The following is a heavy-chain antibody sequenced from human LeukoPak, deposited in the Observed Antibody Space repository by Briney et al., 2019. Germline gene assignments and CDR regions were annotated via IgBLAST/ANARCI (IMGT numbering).Heavy chain of an antibody. CDR3: ARAGDSSGYSAFDI. CDR2: INPNSGGT. J-gene: IGHJ3*02. D-gene: IGHD3-22*01. CDR1: GGTFSSYA. V-gene: IGHV1-2*02. Sequence: GPSLKVSCKASGGTFSSYAISWVRQAPGQGLEWMGWINPNSGGTNYAQKFQGRVTMTRDTSISTAYMELSRLRSDDTAVYYCARAGDSSGYSAFDIWGQGTMVTVSS.